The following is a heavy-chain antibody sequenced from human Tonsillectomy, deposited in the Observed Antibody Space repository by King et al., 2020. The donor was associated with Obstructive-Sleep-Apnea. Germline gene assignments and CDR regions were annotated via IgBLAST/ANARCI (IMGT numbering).Heavy chain of an antibody. CDR1: GGSISSISYY. J-gene: IGHJ4*02. V-gene: IGHV4-39*07. CDR2: IYYSGST. CDR3: ARDGHNGSGSYYKGRIDY. D-gene: IGHD3-10*01. Sequence: QLQESGPGLVKPSETLSLTCTVSGGSISSISYYWGWIRQPPGKGLEWIGSIYYSGSTYYNPSLKSRVTISVNTSKNQFSLKLSSVTAADPAVYYCARDGHNGSGSYYKGRIDYWGQGTLVTVSS.